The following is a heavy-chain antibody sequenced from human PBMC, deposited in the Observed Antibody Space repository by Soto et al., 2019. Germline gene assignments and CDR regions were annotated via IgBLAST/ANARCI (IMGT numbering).Heavy chain of an antibody. D-gene: IGHD3-3*01. V-gene: IGHV1-18*04. J-gene: IGHJ4*02. Sequence: ASVKVSCKTSGYAFTSYGISWVRQAPGQGLEWMGWISTYNGNTNYAQKFQGRATMTTDTSTTTAYMELRSLKSDDTAVYYCARLLFLEWFDDYWGQGTLVTVSS. CDR3: ARLLFLEWFDDY. CDR1: GYAFTSYG. CDR2: ISTYNGNT.